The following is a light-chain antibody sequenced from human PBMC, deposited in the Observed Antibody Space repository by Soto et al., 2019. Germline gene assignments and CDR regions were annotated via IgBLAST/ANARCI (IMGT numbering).Light chain of an antibody. CDR3: QQRNTWPTIT. Sequence: EILMTQSPATLSVSPGERATLSCRASQSVYNNLAWYQQKPGQAPRLLIYDASNRATGIPARFSGSGSGTDFTLTISSLETEDFAVYYCQQRNTWPTITFGHGTRLEIK. J-gene: IGKJ5*01. V-gene: IGKV3-11*01. CDR1: QSVYNN. CDR2: DAS.